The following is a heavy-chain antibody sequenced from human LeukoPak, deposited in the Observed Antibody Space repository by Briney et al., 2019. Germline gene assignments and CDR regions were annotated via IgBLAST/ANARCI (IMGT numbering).Heavy chain of an antibody. J-gene: IGHJ4*02. CDR2: INHSGST. Sequence: SETLSLTCGVSGGSIDITNYWSWVRQAPGKGLEWIGEINHSGSTNYNPSLKSRVTISVDTSKNQFSLKLSSVTAADTAVYYCARGPHTGVNYYDSSGYYYWGQGTLVTVSS. D-gene: IGHD3-22*01. V-gene: IGHV4-4*02. CDR3: ARGPHTGVNYYDSSGYYY. CDR1: GGSIDITNY.